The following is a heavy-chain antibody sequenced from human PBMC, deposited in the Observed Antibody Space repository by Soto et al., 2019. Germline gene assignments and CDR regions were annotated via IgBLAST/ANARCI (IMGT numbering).Heavy chain of an antibody. J-gene: IGHJ6*02. D-gene: IGHD4-17*01. Sequence: SETLSLTCTVSGGSISSYYWSWIRQPPGKGLEWIGYIYYSGSTYYNPSLKSRVTISVDTSKNQFSLKLSSVTAADTAVYYCARTRYGDSLGYYSYYGMDVWGQGTTVTVSS. CDR2: IYYSGST. V-gene: IGHV4-59*06. CDR1: GGSISSYY. CDR3: ARTRYGDSLGYYSYYGMDV.